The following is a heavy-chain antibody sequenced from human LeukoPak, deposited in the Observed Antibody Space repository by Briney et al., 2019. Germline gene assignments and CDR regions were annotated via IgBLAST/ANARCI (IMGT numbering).Heavy chain of an antibody. J-gene: IGHJ6*02. Sequence: SETLSLTCTVSGGSMSSSSYYWGWIRQPPGKGLEWIGSIYYSGSTYYNPSLKSRVTISVDTSKNQFSLKLSSVTAADTAVYYCARVEYSSGWSLNYYYYGMDVWGQGSTVTVSS. CDR3: ARVEYSSGWSLNYYYYGMDV. D-gene: IGHD6-19*01. V-gene: IGHV4-39*01. CDR1: GGSMSSSSYY. CDR2: IYYSGST.